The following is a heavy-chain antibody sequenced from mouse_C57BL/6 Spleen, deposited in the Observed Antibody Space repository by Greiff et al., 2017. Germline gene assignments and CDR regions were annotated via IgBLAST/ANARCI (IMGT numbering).Heavy chain of an antibody. D-gene: IGHD1-1*01. CDR3: ARGHYYYGSSYYFDF. CDR1: GYSFTVYK. CDR2: IHPNYGTT. V-gene: IGHV1-39*01. Sequence: VQLQQSGPELVKPGASVKISCKASGYSFTVYKMNWVKQSNGKGLEWIGVIHPNYGTTSYNQKFKGKATLTVDQSSSTAYMQLNSLTSKDSAVYYCARGHYYYGSSYYFDFWGQGTTRTVSS. J-gene: IGHJ2*01.